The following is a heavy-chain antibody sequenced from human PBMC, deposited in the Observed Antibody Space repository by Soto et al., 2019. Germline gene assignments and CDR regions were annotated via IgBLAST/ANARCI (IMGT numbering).Heavy chain of an antibody. CDR2: FHYSENT. CDR1: GGSISRGPYS. J-gene: IGHJ6*02. V-gene: IGHV4-39*01. Sequence: PSETLSLTCTVSGGSISRGPYSWGWIRQPPGEGLEWIGTFHYSENTYYNPSLESRVTISVDTSKNQFSLKVTSVTAADTAVYYCARLGGYCSSTSCYGYYGMDVWGQGTTVTVSS. D-gene: IGHD2-2*01. CDR3: ARLGGYCSSTSCYGYYGMDV.